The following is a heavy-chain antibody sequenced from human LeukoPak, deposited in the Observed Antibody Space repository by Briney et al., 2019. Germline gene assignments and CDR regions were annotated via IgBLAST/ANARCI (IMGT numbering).Heavy chain of an antibody. CDR1: GFTLSNHS. J-gene: IGHJ4*02. D-gene: IGHD4-17*01. CDR2: ISSSSSYI. V-gene: IGHV3-21*01. Sequence: GGSLRLSCAASGFTLSNHSMNWVRQAPGKGLEWAAFISSSSSYIFYADSLKGRFTISRDNAKNSLYLQMNSLRADDTAVYYCARDLAYGDDGLWGQGTLVTVSS. CDR3: ARDLAYGDDGL.